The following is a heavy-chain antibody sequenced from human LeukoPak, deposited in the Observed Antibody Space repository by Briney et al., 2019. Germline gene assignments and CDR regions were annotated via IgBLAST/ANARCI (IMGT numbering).Heavy chain of an antibody. V-gene: IGHV1-69*06. J-gene: IGHJ4*02. CDR2: IIPIFGTA. CDR1: GGTFSSYA. Sequence: GSSAKVSCKASGGTFSSYAISWVRQAPGQGLEWMGGIIPIFGTANYAQKFQGRVTITADKSTSTAYMELSSLRSEDTAVYYCAGRRNYYGSGSHFDYWGQGTLVTVSS. D-gene: IGHD3-10*01. CDR3: AGRRNYYGSGSHFDY.